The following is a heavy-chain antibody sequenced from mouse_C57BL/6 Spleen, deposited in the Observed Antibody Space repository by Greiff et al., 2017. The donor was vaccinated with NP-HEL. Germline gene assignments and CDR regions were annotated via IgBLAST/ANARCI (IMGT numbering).Heavy chain of an antibody. CDR3: TRFTTVVDWYFDV. CDR2: IRLKSDNYAT. J-gene: IGHJ1*03. Sequence: EVKLVESGGGLVQPGGSMKLSCVASGFTFSNYWMNWVRQSPEKGLEWVAQIRLKSDNYATHYAESVKGRFTISRDDSKSSVYLQMNNLRAEDTGIYYCTRFTTVVDWYFDVWGTGTTVTVSS. D-gene: IGHD1-1*01. CDR1: GFTFSNYW. V-gene: IGHV6-3*01.